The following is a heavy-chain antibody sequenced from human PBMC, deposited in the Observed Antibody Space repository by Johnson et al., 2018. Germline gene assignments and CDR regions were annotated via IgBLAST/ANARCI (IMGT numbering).Heavy chain of an antibody. CDR1: GFTFSSYA. V-gene: IGHV3-64*01. J-gene: IGHJ6*03. CDR2: ISTNGGST. D-gene: IGHD3-16*01. Sequence: VQLVQSGGGLVQPGGSLRLSCAASGFTFSSYAMHWVRQAPGKGLEYVSAISTNGGSTYYANSVRGRFTISRDNSKNTLNLQMGSLRAEDMAGYYCARGGTRPFYYYYMDVGGKGTTVTVSS. CDR3: ARGGTRPFYYYYMDV.